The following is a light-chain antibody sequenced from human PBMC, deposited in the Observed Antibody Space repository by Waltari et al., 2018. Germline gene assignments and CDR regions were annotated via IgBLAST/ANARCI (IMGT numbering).Light chain of an antibody. CDR2: DDD. J-gene: IGLJ2*01. V-gene: IGLV3-21*02. CDR3: QVWDNYADLVI. CDR1: NIGSKS. Sequence: SSVLTQPPSVSVAPGQTATITYGGNNIGSKSVHSYQQKPGQAPVLVVYDDDVRPPGIPERISGSNSANTASLTINRVEVGDEAAYFCQVWDNYADLVIFGGGTKLTVL.